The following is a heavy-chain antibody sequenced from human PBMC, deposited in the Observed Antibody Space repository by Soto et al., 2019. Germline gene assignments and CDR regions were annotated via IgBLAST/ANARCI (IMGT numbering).Heavy chain of an antibody. Sequence: SVKVSCKASGGTFSRYAINWLRQAPGQGLEWMGGIIPVFGKANYAQKFQGRVTITADESTTTGYMELRSLTSEDTAVYYCARDGTLYDSSAYYYVYWGQGTLVTVSS. V-gene: IGHV1-69*13. CDR1: GGTFSRYA. CDR3: ARDGTLYDSSAYYYVY. D-gene: IGHD3-22*01. CDR2: IIPVFGKA. J-gene: IGHJ4*02.